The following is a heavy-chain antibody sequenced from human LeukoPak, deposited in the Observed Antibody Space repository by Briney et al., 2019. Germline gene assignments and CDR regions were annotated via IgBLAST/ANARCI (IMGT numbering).Heavy chain of an antibody. D-gene: IGHD3-3*01. CDR1: GFTFSSYA. CDR3: ARDRPSTVFGVADYYYMDV. J-gene: IGHJ6*03. V-gene: IGHV3-30*04. Sequence: GGSLRLSCAASGFTFSSYAMHWVRQAPGKGLEWVTLISSGGSYKYYADSVKGRFIISRDNSKNTLYLEMKSLRAEDTAVYSCARDRPSTVFGVADYYYMDVWGKGTTVTVSS. CDR2: ISSGGSYK.